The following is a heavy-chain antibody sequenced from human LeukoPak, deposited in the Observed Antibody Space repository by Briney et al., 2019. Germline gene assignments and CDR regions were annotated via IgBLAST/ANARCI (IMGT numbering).Heavy chain of an antibody. CDR2: IYHSGST. CDR1: GYSISSGYY. CDR3: ARERDLLYYYYMDV. Sequence: SETLSLTCTVSGYSISSGYYWGWIRQPPGKGLEWIGSIYHSGSTYYNPSLKSRVTISVDTFKNQFSLKLSSVTAAGTAVYYCARERDLLYYYYMDVWGKGTTVTVSS. D-gene: IGHD1-26*01. J-gene: IGHJ6*03. V-gene: IGHV4-38-2*02.